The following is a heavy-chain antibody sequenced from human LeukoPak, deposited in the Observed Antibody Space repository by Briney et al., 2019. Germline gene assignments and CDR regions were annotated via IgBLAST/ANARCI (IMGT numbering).Heavy chain of an antibody. CDR1: EFTFANYA. Sequence: GGSLRLSCVGSEFTFANYAMTWVRLTPGKGLEWVSSIKGSGSYAMYADSVSGRFTTSRDNSRNTIFLQMTSLRAEDTAIYYCGRDLNGDYIGAFEFWGLGTLVSVSS. CDR3: GRDLNGDYIGAFEF. CDR2: IKGSGSYA. V-gene: IGHV3-23*01. D-gene: IGHD4-17*01. J-gene: IGHJ3*01.